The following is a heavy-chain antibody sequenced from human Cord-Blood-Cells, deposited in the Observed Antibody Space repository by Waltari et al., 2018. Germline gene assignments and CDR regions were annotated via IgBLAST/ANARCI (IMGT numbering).Heavy chain of an antibody. CDR2: IYPDDSDT. Sequence: EVQLVQSGAEVKKPGESLKISCKGSGYSFTSSWIGWVRQMPGKGLEWMGIIYPDDSDTRYSPSFQGQVTISADKSISTAYLQWSSLKASDTAMYYCARRGIAAAGTADWFDPWGQGTLVTVSS. CDR1: GYSFTSSW. CDR3: ARRGIAAAGTADWFDP. J-gene: IGHJ5*02. V-gene: IGHV5-51*03. D-gene: IGHD6-13*01.